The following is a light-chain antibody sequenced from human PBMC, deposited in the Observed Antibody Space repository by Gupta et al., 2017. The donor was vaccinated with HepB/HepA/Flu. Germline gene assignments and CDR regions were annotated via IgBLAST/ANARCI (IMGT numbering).Light chain of an antibody. CDR1: SLRRYY. CDR3: NYRDSSGNQVV. J-gene: IGLJ2*01. CDR2: GKK. V-gene: IGLV3-19*01. Sequence: SSELTQDPAVSVALGQTVRITCQGDSLRRYYASWYQQKPGQAPVIVIYGKKSRPSGIPDRFSGSSSGNTASVTITGAQAEDEADYYCNYRDSSGNQVVFGGGTKLTVL.